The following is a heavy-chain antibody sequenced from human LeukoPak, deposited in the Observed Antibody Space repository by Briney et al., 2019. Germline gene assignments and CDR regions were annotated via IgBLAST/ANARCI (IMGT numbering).Heavy chain of an antibody. D-gene: IGHD3-16*01. CDR3: APSLILQDPPFDY. J-gene: IGHJ4*02. CDR1: GFTFSTYS. CDR2: ISNSGTYI. V-gene: IGHV3-21*01. Sequence: GGSLRLSCAASGFTFSTYSMNWVRQAPGKGLEWVSSISNSGTYIYYADSVKGRFSISRDNAKNSLYLQMNSLRAEDTAVYYCAPSLILQDPPFDYWGQGTLVTVSS.